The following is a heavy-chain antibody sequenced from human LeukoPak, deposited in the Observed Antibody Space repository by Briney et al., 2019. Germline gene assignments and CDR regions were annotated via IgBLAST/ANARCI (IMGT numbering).Heavy chain of an antibody. CDR1: GYTFTSYG. CDR2: ISAYNGNT. CDR3: ARESADPIYCSGGSCYYDY. Sequence: GASVKVSCKASGYTFTSYGISWVRQAPGQGLEWMGWISAYNGNTNYAQKLQGRVTMTTDTSTSTAYMELRSLRSDDTAVYYCARESADPIYCSGGSCYYDYWGQGTLVTVSS. D-gene: IGHD2-15*01. V-gene: IGHV1-18*01. J-gene: IGHJ4*02.